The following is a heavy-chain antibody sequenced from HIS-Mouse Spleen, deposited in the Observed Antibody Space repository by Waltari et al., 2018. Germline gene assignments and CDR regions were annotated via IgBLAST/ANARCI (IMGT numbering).Heavy chain of an antibody. CDR1: GGSLSSSSYY. CDR3: AREIPYSSSWYDWYFDL. J-gene: IGHJ2*01. D-gene: IGHD6-13*01. Sequence: QLQLQESGPGLVKPSETLSLTCTVSGGSLSSSSYYWGWIRQPPGKGLDWIGSIYYCGGTYYNPSLKSRVTISVDTSKNQFSLKLSSVTAADTAVYYCAREIPYSSSWYDWYFDLWGRGTLVTVSS. CDR2: IYYCGGT. V-gene: IGHV4-39*07.